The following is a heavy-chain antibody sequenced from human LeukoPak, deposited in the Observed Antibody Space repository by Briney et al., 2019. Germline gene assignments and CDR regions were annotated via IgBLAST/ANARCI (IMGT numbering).Heavy chain of an antibody. CDR1: GYTFSSFD. J-gene: IGHJ4*02. CDR3: ARAHSSGWYVGDY. V-gene: IGHV1-18*01. D-gene: IGHD6-19*01. Sequence: GAAVKVSCKASGYTFSSFDISWVRQAPRQGRDGMGWISGHNGNTKYAQKFEGRVTMTTDTSTSIAYMELRSLKSDDTAVYYCARAHSSGWYVGDYWGQGTLVTV. CDR2: ISGHNGNT.